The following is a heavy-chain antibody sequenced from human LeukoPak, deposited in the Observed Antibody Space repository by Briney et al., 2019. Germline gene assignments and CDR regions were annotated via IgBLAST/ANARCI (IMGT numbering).Heavy chain of an antibody. Sequence: PGGSLRLSCAASGFTFSGSTMHWVRQASGKGLEWVGRIRSKANSYATAYAASVKGRFTISRDDSKNMAYLQMNSLKTEDTAVYYCISLDYYGSGSLDWGQGTLVTVSS. V-gene: IGHV3-73*01. CDR2: IRSKANSYAT. CDR1: GFTFSGST. CDR3: ISLDYYGSGSLD. J-gene: IGHJ4*02. D-gene: IGHD3-10*01.